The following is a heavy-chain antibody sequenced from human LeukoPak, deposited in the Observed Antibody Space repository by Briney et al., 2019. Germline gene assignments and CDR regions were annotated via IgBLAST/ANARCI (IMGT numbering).Heavy chain of an antibody. CDR2: ISAYNGNT. D-gene: IGHD6-13*01. J-gene: IGHJ6*02. Sequence: ASVKVSCKASGYTFTSYGISWVRQAPGQGLEWMGWISAYNGNTNYAQKLQGRVTMTTDTSTSTAYMELRSLRSDDTAVYYCARDGPQYSSSWYFYYYGMDVWGQGTTVTVSS. CDR1: GYTFTSYG. V-gene: IGHV1-18*01. CDR3: ARDGPQYSSSWYFYYYGMDV.